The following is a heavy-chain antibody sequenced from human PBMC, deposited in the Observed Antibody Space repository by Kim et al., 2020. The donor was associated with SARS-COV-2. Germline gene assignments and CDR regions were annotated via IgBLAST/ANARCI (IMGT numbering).Heavy chain of an antibody. V-gene: IGHV1-2*06. D-gene: IGHD2-15*01. J-gene: IGHJ4*02. CDR1: GYTFSGYY. Sequence: ASVKVSCKMSGYTFSGYYIHWVRQAPGRGLEWVGRIYPDSGVPTYAQKFQGRVTVTRDAGTGTLYMELRRLTPDDPAVYYCASDVVGTSDYWGQGTLVTV. CDR3: ASDVVGTSDY. CDR2: IYPDSGVP.